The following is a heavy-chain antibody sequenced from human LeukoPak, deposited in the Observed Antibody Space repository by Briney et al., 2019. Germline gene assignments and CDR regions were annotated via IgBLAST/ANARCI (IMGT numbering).Heavy chain of an antibody. J-gene: IGHJ4*02. D-gene: IGHD5-12*01. CDR2: IIPIFGTA. V-gene: IGHV1-69*06. CDR3: ARGLLVEGGYQGDY. Sequence: GASVKVSCKASGGTFSSYAISWVRQAPGQGLEWMGGIIPIFGTANYAQKFQGRVTITADKSTSTAYMELSSLRSEDTAVYYCARGLLVEGGYQGDYWGQGTLVTVSS. CDR1: GGTFSSYA.